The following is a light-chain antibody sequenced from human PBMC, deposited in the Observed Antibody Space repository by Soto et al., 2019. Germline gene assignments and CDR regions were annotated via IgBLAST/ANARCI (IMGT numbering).Light chain of an antibody. Sequence: QSALTQPASVSGSPGQSITISCTGTSSDVGGYDYVSWYQQHPGTAAKLMIFEVSNRPSGVSDRFSGSKSGNTASLTISGLQADDEADYSCSSYTARSTPVVFGGGTKVTVL. CDR1: SSDVGGYDY. J-gene: IGLJ2*01. CDR3: SSYTARSTPVV. V-gene: IGLV2-14*01. CDR2: EVS.